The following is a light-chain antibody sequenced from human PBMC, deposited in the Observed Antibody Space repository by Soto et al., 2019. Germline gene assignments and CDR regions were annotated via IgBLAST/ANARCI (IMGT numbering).Light chain of an antibody. CDR1: QSVSSN. CDR3: QQYGSSPAT. CDR2: DAS. V-gene: IGKV3-20*01. Sequence: EIVMTQSPATLSVSPGEGVTLSCRASQSVSSNLAWYQQRPGQAPRLLIYDASSRPTDIPARFSGSGSGTDFTLTISSLEPEDFAVYFCQQYGSSPATFGQGTKVDIK. J-gene: IGKJ1*01.